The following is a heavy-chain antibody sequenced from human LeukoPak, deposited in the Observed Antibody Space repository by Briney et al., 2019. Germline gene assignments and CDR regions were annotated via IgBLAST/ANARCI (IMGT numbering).Heavy chain of an antibody. CDR2: ISGSGGST. V-gene: IGHV3-23*01. CDR1: GFTFSSYA. J-gene: IGHJ6*02. Sequence: PGGSLRLSCAASGFTFSSYAMSWVRQAPGKGLEWVSAISGSGGSTYYADSVKGRFTISRDNSKNALYLQMNSLRAEDTAVYYCAKPITTTGYYYGMDVWGQGTTVTVSS. CDR3: AKPITTTGYYYGMDV. D-gene: IGHD1-1*01.